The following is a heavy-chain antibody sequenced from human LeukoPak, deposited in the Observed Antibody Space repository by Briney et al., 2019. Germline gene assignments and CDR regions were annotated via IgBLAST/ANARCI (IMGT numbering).Heavy chain of an antibody. V-gene: IGHV3-53*01. CDR3: ARRAGGYSHPYDY. CDR2: IYSDDTT. CDR1: GFTFSSYS. J-gene: IGHJ4*02. Sequence: GGSLRLSCAASGFTFSSYSMNWIRQAPGKGLEWVSLIYSDDTTLYADSVKGRFTISRDISKNTLYLQMSSLRAEDTAVYYCARRAGGYSHPYDYWGQGVLVTVSS. D-gene: IGHD4-23*01.